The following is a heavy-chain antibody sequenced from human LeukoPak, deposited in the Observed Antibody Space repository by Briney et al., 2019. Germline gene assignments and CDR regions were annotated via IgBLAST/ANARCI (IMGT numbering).Heavy chain of an antibody. V-gene: IGHV3-21*01. CDR1: GFISSRYT. J-gene: IGHJ4*02. CDR2: ISSSSSYI. Sequence: PGGSLRLSCAASGFISSRYTMSWVRQAPGKGLEWVSSISSSSSYIYYADSVKGRFTISRDNAKNSLYLQMNSLRVEDTAVYYCARDHNYAFDNWGQGTLVSVAS. CDR3: ARDHNYAFDN. D-gene: IGHD1-1*01.